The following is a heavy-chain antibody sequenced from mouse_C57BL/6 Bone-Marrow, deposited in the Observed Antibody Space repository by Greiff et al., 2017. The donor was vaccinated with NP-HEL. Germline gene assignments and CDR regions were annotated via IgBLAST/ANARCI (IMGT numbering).Heavy chain of an antibody. D-gene: IGHD1-1*02. J-gene: IGHJ2*01. CDR3: ARGGGKDY. CDR1: GYTFTSYW. Sequence: VQLQQPGAELVRPGTSVKLSCKASGYTFTSYWMHWVKQRPGQGLEWIGVIDPSDSYTNYNQKFKGKATLIVDTSSSTAYMQLSSLTSEDSAVYYCARGGGKDYWGQGTTLTVSS. CDR2: IDPSDSYT. V-gene: IGHV1-59*01.